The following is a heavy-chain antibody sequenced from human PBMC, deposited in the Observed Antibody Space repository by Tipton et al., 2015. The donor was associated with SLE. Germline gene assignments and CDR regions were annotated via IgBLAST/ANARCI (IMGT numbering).Heavy chain of an antibody. V-gene: IGHV1-2*02. CDR2: INPNSGGT. D-gene: IGHD6-19*01. CDR3: ARGPSSGSFDY. Sequence: QSGAEVKKPGASVKVSCRPSGYTFTTYYIHWLRQAPGQTLEWMGWINPNSGGTSYAQKFQGRVTMTRDTSISTVYMEVSSLISDDTAVYYCARGPSSGSFDYWGRGTLVTVSS. J-gene: IGHJ4*02. CDR1: GYTFTTYY.